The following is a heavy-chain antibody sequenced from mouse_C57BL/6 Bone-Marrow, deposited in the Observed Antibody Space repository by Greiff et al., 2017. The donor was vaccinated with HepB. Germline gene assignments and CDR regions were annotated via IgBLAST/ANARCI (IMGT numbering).Heavy chain of an antibody. CDR3: ARQVTTVVAPLGFDV. D-gene: IGHD1-1*01. V-gene: IGHV5-12*01. J-gene: IGHJ1*03. CDR2: ISNGGGST. CDR1: GFTFSDYY. Sequence: EVKLMESGRGLVQPGGSLKLSCAASGFTFSDYYMYWVRQTPEKRLEWVAYISNGGGSTYYPDTVKGRFTISRDNAKNTLYLQMSRLKSEDTAMYYCARQVTTVVAPLGFDVWGTGTTVTVSS.